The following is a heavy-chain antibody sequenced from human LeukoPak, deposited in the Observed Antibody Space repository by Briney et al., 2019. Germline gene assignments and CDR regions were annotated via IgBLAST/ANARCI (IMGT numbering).Heavy chain of an antibody. D-gene: IGHD2-2*01. CDR1: GYTFTTYG. CDR2: MNTYNGHT. V-gene: IGHV1-18*01. CDR3: ARVFCGSTSSYNSFDP. Sequence: ASVKVSCKASGYTFTTYGVTWVRQAPGQGFEWMGWMNTYNGHTDYAPKLQGRVTMTTDTSTNTAYMDLRSLRFDDTAVYYCARVFCGSTSSYNSFDPWGQGTQVTVSS. J-gene: IGHJ5*02.